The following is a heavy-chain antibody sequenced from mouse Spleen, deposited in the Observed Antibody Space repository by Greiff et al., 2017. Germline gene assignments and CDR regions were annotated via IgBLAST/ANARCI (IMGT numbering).Heavy chain of an antibody. Sequence: VQLQQSGPGLVQPSQSLSITCTVSGFSLTSYGVHWVRQSPGKGLEWLGVIWSGGSTDYNAAFISRLSISKDNSKSQVFFKMNSLQANDTAIYYCARNSNGNYDAMDYWGQGTSVTVSS. D-gene: IGHD2-1*01. V-gene: IGHV2-2*02. J-gene: IGHJ4*01. CDR3: ARNSNGNYDAMDY. CDR2: IWSGGST. CDR1: GFSLTSYG.